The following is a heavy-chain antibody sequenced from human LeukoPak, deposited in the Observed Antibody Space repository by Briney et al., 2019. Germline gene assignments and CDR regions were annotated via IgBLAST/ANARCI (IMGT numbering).Heavy chain of an antibody. D-gene: IGHD3-3*01. V-gene: IGHV3-7*01. CDR3: ARESEPSDLWSGYSD. Sequence: GGSLRLSCAASGFTFSSYWMNWVRQAPGKGLEWVANIKQDGSEKYYVDSVKGRFTISRDNAKNSLYLQMHSLRAEDTAVYYCARESEPSDLWSGYSDWGQGTLVTVSS. CDR1: GFTFSSYW. J-gene: IGHJ4*02. CDR2: IKQDGSEK.